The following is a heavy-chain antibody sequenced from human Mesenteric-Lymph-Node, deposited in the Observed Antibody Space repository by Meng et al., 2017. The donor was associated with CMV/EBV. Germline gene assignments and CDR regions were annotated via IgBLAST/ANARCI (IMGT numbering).Heavy chain of an antibody. CDR3: ARHQRWLKSEGGFNY. CDR2: INHSGST. CDR1: GGSLSCYY. V-gene: IGHV4-34*01. Sequence: QVALPEWGAGVFKSSETLARPCAVYGGSLSCYYWSWIRQPPGKGLAWIGEINHSGSTNYNPSLKSRVTISVDTSKNQFSLKLSSVTAADTAVYYCARHQRWLKSEGGFNYWGQGTLVTVSS. D-gene: IGHD4-23*01. J-gene: IGHJ4*02.